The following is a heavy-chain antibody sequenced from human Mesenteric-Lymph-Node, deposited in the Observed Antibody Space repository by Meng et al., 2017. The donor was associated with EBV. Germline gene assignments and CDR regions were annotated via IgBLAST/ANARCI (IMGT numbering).Heavy chain of an antibody. J-gene: IGHJ4*02. CDR2: IDHSGSN. CDR3: ARVDYTKSLPFDY. V-gene: IGHV4-34*01. CDR1: GGIFDDYS. Sequence: HVADWGSGVLKPSETIPPPCVFYGGIFDDYSWTWIRQTPGKGLEWIGEIDHSGSNNYNPSIKSRVTMAVDTSKNQFSLKLASVTAADTAVYYCARVDYTKSLPFDYWGRGTLVTVSS. D-gene: IGHD2-2*02.